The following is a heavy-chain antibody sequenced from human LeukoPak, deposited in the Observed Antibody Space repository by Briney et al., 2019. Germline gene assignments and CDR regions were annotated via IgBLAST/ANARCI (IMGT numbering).Heavy chain of an antibody. V-gene: IGHV3-30*18. CDR2: ISYDGSNK. CDR1: GFTFSSYG. D-gene: IGHD2-15*01. J-gene: IGHJ4*02. CDR3: AKGRARRLLLLPFDY. Sequence: GRSLRLSCAASGFTFSSYGMHWVRQAPGKGLEWVAVISYDGSNKYYADSVKGRFTISRDNSKDTLYLQMNNLRAEDTAVYFCAKGRARRLLLLPFDYWGQGTLVTVSS.